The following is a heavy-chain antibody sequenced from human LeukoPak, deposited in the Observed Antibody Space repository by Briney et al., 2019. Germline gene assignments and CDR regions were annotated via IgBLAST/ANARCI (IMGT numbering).Heavy chain of an antibody. J-gene: IGHJ1*01. D-gene: IGHD6-13*01. CDR2: IYSGGST. Sequence: GGSLRLSCAASGFTVSSNYMSWVRQAPGKGLEWVSVIYSGGSTYYADSVKGRFTISRDNSKNTLYLQMNSLRAEDTAVYYCMRDVIAAVGTEYFQHCGQGTLVTVSS. CDR1: GFTVSSNY. CDR3: MRDVIAAVGTEYFQH. V-gene: IGHV3-53*01.